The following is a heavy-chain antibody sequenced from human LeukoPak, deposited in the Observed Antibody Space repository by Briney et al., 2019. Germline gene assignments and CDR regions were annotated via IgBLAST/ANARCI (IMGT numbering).Heavy chain of an antibody. V-gene: IGHV3-23*01. D-gene: IGHD3-22*01. J-gene: IGHJ4*02. CDR3: AKVGSGYNGPDY. CDR2: ISGSGGST. Sequence: GGSLRLSCAASGFTFSSYAMSWVRQAPGKGLEWVSAISGSGGSTYYADSVKGRFTISRDDSKNTLYLQMNSLRAEDTAVYYCAKVGSGYNGPDYWGQGTLVTVSS. CDR1: GFTFSSYA.